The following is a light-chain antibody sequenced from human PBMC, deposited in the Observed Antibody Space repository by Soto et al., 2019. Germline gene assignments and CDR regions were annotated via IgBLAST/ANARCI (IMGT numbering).Light chain of an antibody. CDR1: QSVSSN. CDR2: AAS. CDR3: QQYNYWIT. J-gene: IGKJ4*01. V-gene: IGKV3-15*01. Sequence: EIVMTQSPATLSVSPGERATLSCRASQSVSSNLAWYQQKPAQAPRLLIYAASTRATSIPARFSGSGSGTEFTLTISSLQSEDFAVYFCQQYNYWITFGGGTRVEIK.